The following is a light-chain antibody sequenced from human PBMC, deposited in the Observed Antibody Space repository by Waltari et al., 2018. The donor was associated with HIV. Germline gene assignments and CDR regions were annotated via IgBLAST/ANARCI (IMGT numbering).Light chain of an antibody. J-gene: IGLJ3*02. CDR1: SSDVGDFNF. Sequence: QSALTQHASVSGSPGQSITISCTRSSSDVGDFNFVSWYQHRPGKAPKVMIYDFSYRPSGVSNRFSGSKSANTASLTISGLQAEDEAVYYCCSYTSSDTLWVFGGGTKLTVL. CDR3: CSYTSSDTLWV. V-gene: IGLV2-14*03. CDR2: DFS.